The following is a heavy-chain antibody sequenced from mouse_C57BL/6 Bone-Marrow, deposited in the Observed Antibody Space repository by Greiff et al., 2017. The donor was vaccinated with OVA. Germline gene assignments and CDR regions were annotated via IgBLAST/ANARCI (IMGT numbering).Heavy chain of an antibody. Sequence: VQLQQSGPELVKPGASVKIPCKASGYTFTDYNMDWVKQSHGKSLEWIGDINPNNGGTIYNQKFKGKATLTVDKSSSTAYMELRSLTSEDTAVYYCATEKNYYSNEYWYFDVWGTGTTVTVSS. CDR3: ATEKNYYSNEYWYFDV. J-gene: IGHJ1*03. V-gene: IGHV1-18*01. CDR1: GYTFTDYN. CDR2: INPNNGGT. D-gene: IGHD2-5*01.